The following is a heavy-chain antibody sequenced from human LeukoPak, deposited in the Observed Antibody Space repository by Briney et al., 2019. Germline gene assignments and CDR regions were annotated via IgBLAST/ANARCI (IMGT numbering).Heavy chain of an antibody. CDR2: MNPKSGKT. Sequence: ASVKVSCKASGYTFTSYDINLVRQATGQGLEWMGWMNPKSGKTGYAQKFQGRVTMTRNTSISTAYMELSSLRSEDTAVYYCARANPYSRWVYDFWGQGTLVTVSS. J-gene: IGHJ4*02. CDR1: GYTFTSYD. D-gene: IGHD1-26*01. V-gene: IGHV1-8*01. CDR3: ARANPYSRWVYDF.